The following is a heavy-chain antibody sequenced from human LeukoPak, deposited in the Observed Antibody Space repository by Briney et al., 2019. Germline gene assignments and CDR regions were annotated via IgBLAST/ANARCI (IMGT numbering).Heavy chain of an antibody. D-gene: IGHD5-24*01. CDR1: GLRFSDYG. V-gene: IGHV3-48*04. CDR3: ARDSGGHNYALDGFDI. CDR2: ISSRGRTI. J-gene: IGHJ3*02. Sequence: PGRSLRLSCAASGLRFSDYGMNWVRQARGKGLAWISYISSRGRTIFYADSVKGRFIISRDNAKNSLYLQMNSLRAEDTAVYYCARDSGGHNYALDGFDIWGQGTMVTVSS.